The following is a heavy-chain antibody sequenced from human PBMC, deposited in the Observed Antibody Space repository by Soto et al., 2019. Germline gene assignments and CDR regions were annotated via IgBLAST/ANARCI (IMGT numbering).Heavy chain of an antibody. CDR3: AREPYYYDSSGYYNNWFDP. Sequence: SETLSLTCTVSGGSISSGGYYWSWIRQHPGKGLEWIGYIYYSGSTYYNPSLKSRVTISVDTSKNQFSLKLSSVTAADTAVYYCAREPYYYDSSGYYNNWFDPWGQGTLVTVSS. D-gene: IGHD3-22*01. CDR2: IYYSGST. V-gene: IGHV4-31*03. CDR1: GGSISSGGYY. J-gene: IGHJ5*02.